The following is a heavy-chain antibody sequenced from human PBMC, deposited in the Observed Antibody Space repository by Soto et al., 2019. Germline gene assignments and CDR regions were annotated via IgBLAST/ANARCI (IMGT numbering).Heavy chain of an antibody. V-gene: IGHV1-69*13. CDR3: ARGDATKIVVTTYYAMDV. D-gene: IGHD4-17*01. CDR1: GGTFGSYT. Sequence: SVKVSCKASGGTFGSYTISWVRQAPGQGLEWMGGIIPVFGTANYAQKFQGRVTITADESTNIVYMDVTSLRSEDTAVYYCARGDATKIVVTTYYAMDVWGQGTTVTVSS. J-gene: IGHJ6*02. CDR2: IIPVFGTA.